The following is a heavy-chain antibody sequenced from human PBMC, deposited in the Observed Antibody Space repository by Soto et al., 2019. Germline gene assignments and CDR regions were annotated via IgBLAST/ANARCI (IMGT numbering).Heavy chain of an antibody. CDR1: GGSISSRGYY. J-gene: IGHJ4*02. V-gene: IGHV4-31*03. D-gene: IGHD5-18*01. Sequence: SETLSLTCTVSGGSISSRGYYWSWIRQHPGKGLEWIGYIYYSGSTYYNPSLKSRVTISVETSRNQFSLKLSSVTAADTAVYYCAREINSYGYRTFDYWGQGTLVTVSS. CDR2: IYYSGST. CDR3: AREINSYGYRTFDY.